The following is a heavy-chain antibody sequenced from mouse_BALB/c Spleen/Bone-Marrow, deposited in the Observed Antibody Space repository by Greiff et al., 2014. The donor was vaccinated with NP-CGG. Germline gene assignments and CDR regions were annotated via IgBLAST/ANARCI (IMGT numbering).Heavy chain of an antibody. CDR3: ARWGKLGRGYFDV. V-gene: IGHV14-3*02. CDR2: IDPANGNT. D-gene: IGHD4-1*01. CDR1: GFNIKDTY. J-gene: IGHJ1*01. Sequence: VQLQQSGAELVKPGASVKLSCTASGFNIKDTYMHWVKQRPEQGLEWIGRIDPANGNTKYDPKFQGKATITADTSSNTAYLQLSSLTSEDTAVYYCARWGKLGRGYFDVWGAGTTVTVFS.